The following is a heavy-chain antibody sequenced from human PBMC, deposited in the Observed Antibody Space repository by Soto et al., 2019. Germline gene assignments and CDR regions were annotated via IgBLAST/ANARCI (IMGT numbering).Heavy chain of an antibody. CDR1: GFALSSYS. J-gene: IGHJ3*01. V-gene: IGHV3-21*01. CDR2: TFNYAGRL. Sequence: EVQLVESGGRLVKPGGSLRLSCAVSGFALSSYSIAWVRQAPGKGLEWVSFTFNYAGRLYYADSVKGRFAISRDAAKISVSLQMTSLRAEDPSVYYWAREGGYCGVTDCFRSAFDLWGQGKVVTVSS. CDR3: AREGGYCGVTDCFRSAFDL. D-gene: IGHD2-21*01.